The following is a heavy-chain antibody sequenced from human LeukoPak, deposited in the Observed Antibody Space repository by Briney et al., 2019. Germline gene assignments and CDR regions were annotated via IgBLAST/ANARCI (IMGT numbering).Heavy chain of an antibody. Sequence: PGGSLRLSCAASGFTFSSYGMHWVRQAPGKGLEWVAVISYDGSNKYYADSVKGRFTISRDNSKNTLYLQMNSLRAEDTAVYYCAKYRRPVVVPAAHEWFDPWGQGTLVTVSS. CDR2: ISYDGSNK. V-gene: IGHV3-30*18. J-gene: IGHJ5*02. D-gene: IGHD2-2*01. CDR3: AKYRRPVVVPAAHEWFDP. CDR1: GFTFSSYG.